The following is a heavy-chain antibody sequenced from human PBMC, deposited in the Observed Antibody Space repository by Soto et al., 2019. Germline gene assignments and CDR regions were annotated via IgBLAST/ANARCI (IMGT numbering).Heavy chain of an antibody. V-gene: IGHV3-30*18. D-gene: IGHD2-2*01. CDR2: ISYDGSNK. Sequence: GGSLRLSCAASGFTFSSYGMHWVRQAPGKGLEWVAVISYDGSNKYYADSVKGRFTISRDNSKNTLYLQMNSLRAEDTAVYYCAKDIVVVPAAMYYYYGMDVWGQWTTVTVSS. J-gene: IGHJ6*02. CDR3: AKDIVVVPAAMYYYYGMDV. CDR1: GFTFSSYG.